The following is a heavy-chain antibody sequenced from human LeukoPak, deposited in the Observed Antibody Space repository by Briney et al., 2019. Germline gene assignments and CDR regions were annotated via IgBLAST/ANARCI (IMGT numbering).Heavy chain of an antibody. Sequence: KPSETLSLTCAVYGGSFSGYYWSWIRQPPGKGLEWIGEINHSGSTNYNPSLKSRVTISVDTSKNQFSLKLSSVTAADTAVYYCARSAPDFRSRTIDYWGQGTLVTVSS. D-gene: IGHD1-1*01. CDR3: ARSAPDFRSRTIDY. CDR1: GGSFSGYY. J-gene: IGHJ4*02. CDR2: INHSGST. V-gene: IGHV4-34*01.